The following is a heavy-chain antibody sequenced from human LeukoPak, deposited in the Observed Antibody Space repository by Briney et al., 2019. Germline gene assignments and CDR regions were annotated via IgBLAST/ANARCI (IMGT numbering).Heavy chain of an antibody. V-gene: IGHV1-69*04. Sequence: ASVKVSCKASGGNFTTYGINWVRQAPGQGLEWMGRGLPLLAMAHYAQNFQGRLTITADKSTSTVYMELSSLRYEDTAVYYCARDLESYSGTSDAFDVWGQGTVVAVSS. J-gene: IGHJ3*01. CDR1: GGNFTTYG. CDR2: GLPLLAMA. CDR3: ARDLESYSGTSDAFDV. D-gene: IGHD5-12*01.